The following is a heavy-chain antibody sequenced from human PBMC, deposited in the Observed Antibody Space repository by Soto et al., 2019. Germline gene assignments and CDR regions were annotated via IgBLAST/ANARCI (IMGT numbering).Heavy chain of an antibody. J-gene: IGHJ6*02. CDR2: INYDGSSR. Sequence: GGSLRLSCAASGFFFSGFWMHWVRQAPGKGLVWVSHINYDGSSRTYADSVKGRFSISRDNAKNTVDLQMSSLRAEDTAVYYRVRGHYYAMDVWGLGATVTVSS. CDR1: GFFFSGFW. CDR3: VRGHYYAMDV. V-gene: IGHV3-74*01.